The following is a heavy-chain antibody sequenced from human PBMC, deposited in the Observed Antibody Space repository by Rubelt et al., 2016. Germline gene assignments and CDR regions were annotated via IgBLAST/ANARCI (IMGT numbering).Heavy chain of an antibody. D-gene: IGHD1-26*01. CDR3: TKGVSVGPTTRYYYYGMDV. CDR2: IWYDGSNK. V-gene: IGHV3-33*06. J-gene: IGHJ6*02. Sequence: IWYDGSNKFYADSVKGRFSISKDNSKNTLYLQMNSLRAEDTAIYYCTKGVSVGPTTRYYYYGMDVWGQGATVTVSS.